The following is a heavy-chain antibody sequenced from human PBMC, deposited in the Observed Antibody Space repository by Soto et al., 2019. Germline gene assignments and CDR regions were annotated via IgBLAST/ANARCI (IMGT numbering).Heavy chain of an antibody. CDR3: ARVRGRVIVVVTQGYYYGMDV. Sequence: QVPLVESGGGVVQPGRSLRLSCAASGFTFSSYAMHWVRQAPGKGLEWVAVISYDGSNKYYADSVKGRFTISRDNSKNTLYLQMNSLRAEDTAVYYCARVRGRVIVVVTQGYYYGMDVWGQGTTVTVSS. V-gene: IGHV3-30-3*01. J-gene: IGHJ6*02. CDR1: GFTFSSYA. CDR2: ISYDGSNK. D-gene: IGHD3-22*01.